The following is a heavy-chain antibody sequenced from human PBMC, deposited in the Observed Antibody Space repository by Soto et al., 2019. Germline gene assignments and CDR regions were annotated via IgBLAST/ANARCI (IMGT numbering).Heavy chain of an antibody. D-gene: IGHD1-1*01. CDR3: ARKELERPRYYYYYYGMDV. CDR1: GFTFSSYG. CDR2: IWYDGSNK. Sequence: HPGGSLRLSCAASGFTFSSYGMHWVRQAPGKGLEWVAVIWYDGSNKYYADSVKGRFTISRDNSKNTLYLQMNSLRAEDTAVYYCARKELERPRYYYYYYGMDVWGQGTTVTVSS. V-gene: IGHV3-33*01. J-gene: IGHJ6*02.